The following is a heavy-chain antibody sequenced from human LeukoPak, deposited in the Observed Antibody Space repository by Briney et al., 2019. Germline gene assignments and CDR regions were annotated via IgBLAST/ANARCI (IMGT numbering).Heavy chain of an antibody. Sequence: GGSLRLSCAASGFTFSSYGLSWVRQAPGKGLEWVSTVSGSGYNTYYADSVKGRFTISRDNSANTLYLQMNSLRAEDTALYYCAKHSGSYFIYYVDSWGQGTLVSVSS. J-gene: IGHJ4*02. CDR2: VSGSGYNT. CDR1: GFTFSSYG. D-gene: IGHD1-26*01. V-gene: IGHV3-23*01. CDR3: AKHSGSYFIYYVDS.